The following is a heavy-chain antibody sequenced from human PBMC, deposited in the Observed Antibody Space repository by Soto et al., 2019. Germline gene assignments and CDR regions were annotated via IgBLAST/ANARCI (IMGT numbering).Heavy chain of an antibody. D-gene: IGHD2-8*01. CDR1: GYTFTSYG. CDR2: ISAYNGNT. J-gene: IGHJ5*02. CDR3: ARDVDCTNGVCYTAGATNWFDP. Sequence: ASVKVSCKASGYTFTSYGISWVRQAPGQGLEWMGWISAYNGNTIYAQKLQGRVTMTTDTSTSTAYMELRSLRSDDTAVYYCARDVDCTNGVCYTAGATNWFDPWGQGTLVTVSS. V-gene: IGHV1-18*01.